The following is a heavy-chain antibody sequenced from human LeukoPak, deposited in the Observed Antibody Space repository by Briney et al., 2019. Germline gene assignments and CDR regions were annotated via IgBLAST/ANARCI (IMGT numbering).Heavy chain of an antibody. CDR2: IYPGDSDT. V-gene: IGHV5-51*01. Sequence: GESLKISCKGSGYSFTSYGIGWVRQMPGKGLEWMGIIYPGDSDTRYSPSFQGQVTISADKSISTAYLQWSSLKASDTAMYYCARQKVTVVRGVIITEYFDYWGQGTLVTVSS. D-gene: IGHD3-10*01. CDR3: ARQKVTVVRGVIITEYFDY. J-gene: IGHJ4*02. CDR1: GYSFTSYG.